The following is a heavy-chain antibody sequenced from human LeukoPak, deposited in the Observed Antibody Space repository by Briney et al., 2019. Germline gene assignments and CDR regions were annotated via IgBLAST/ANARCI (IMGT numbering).Heavy chain of an antibody. J-gene: IGHJ4*02. Sequence: PGGSLRLSCTASGFTFSNYAMSWVRQAPGKGLEWVSVISDSGSGTYYADSVKGRFTISRDNPKNALYLQTNSLRAEDTAVYYCAKDGRKVATTLDSWGQGTLVTVSS. D-gene: IGHD5-12*01. CDR3: AKDGRKVATTLDS. V-gene: IGHV3-23*01. CDR1: GFTFSNYA. CDR2: ISDSGSGT.